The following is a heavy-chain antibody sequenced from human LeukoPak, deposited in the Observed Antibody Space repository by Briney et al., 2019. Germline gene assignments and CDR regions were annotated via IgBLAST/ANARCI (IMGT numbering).Heavy chain of an antibody. CDR3: ARGGLGYCSSTSCRNPYYYYGMDV. CDR2: VSAYNGNT. J-gene: IGHJ6*02. D-gene: IGHD2-2*01. V-gene: IGHV1-18*01. Sequence: ASVKVSCKASGYTFTSYGISWVRQAPGQGLEWMGWVSAYNGNTNYAQKLQGRVTMTTDTSTSTAYMELRSLRSDDTAVYYCARGGLGYCSSTSCRNPYYYYGMDVWGQGTTVTVSS. CDR1: GYTFTSYG.